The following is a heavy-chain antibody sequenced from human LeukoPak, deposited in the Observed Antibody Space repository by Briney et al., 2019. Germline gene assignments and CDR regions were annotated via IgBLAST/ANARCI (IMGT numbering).Heavy chain of an antibody. Sequence: GASVKVSCKGSGYHFAGPSINWVRQAPGQGLEWMGYINTNTGNPTYAQGFTGRFVFSLDTSVSTTYLQINNLQPEDIAVYFCARDMAFIRFDSWGQGTLVTVSS. J-gene: IGHJ4*02. CDR2: INTNTGNP. D-gene: IGHD3-10*01. CDR1: GYHFAGPS. V-gene: IGHV7-4-1*02. CDR3: ARDMAFIRFDS.